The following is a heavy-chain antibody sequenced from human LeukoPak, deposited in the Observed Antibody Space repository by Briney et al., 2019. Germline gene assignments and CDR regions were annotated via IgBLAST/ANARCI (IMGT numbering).Heavy chain of an antibody. CDR2: INPNSGGT. D-gene: IGHD1-26*01. V-gene: IGHV1-2*02. CDR1: GYTFTGYY. Sequence: ASVKVSCKASGYTFTGYYIHWVRQAPGQGLEWMGWINPNSGGTNYAQKFQGRVTMTRDTSISTAYMELSRLTSDDTAVYYCAREFYSGTYFYWGRGTLVTVSS. CDR3: AREFYSGTYFY. J-gene: IGHJ4*02.